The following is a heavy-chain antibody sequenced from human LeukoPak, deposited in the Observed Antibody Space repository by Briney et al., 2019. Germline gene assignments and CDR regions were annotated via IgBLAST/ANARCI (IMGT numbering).Heavy chain of an antibody. CDR1: GYTFTSYG. Sequence: ASVKVSCKASGYTFTSYGISWVRQAPGQGIERMGCISAYNGNANYAKKLQGRVTMTTDTSTSTDYMERRSLRSDDTAVYYCARVEGFGELLGDFDYWGQGTLVSVSS. V-gene: IGHV1-18*01. D-gene: IGHD3-10*01. CDR2: ISAYNGNA. CDR3: ARVEGFGELLGDFDY. J-gene: IGHJ4*02.